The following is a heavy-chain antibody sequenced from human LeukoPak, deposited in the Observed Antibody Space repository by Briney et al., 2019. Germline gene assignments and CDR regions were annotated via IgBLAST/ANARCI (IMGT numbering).Heavy chain of an antibody. CDR1: GYTLSDYY. CDR2: INPNSGGT. V-gene: IGHV1-2*02. CDR3: AVTSSGWRFDY. J-gene: IGHJ4*02. D-gene: IGHD6-19*01. Sequence: GASVKVSCKASGYTLSDYYIHWVRQAPGQGLEWMGWINPNSGGTNYAQKFQGRVTMTRDTSIRTAYMELSRLRSDDTAVYYCAVTSSGWRFDYWGQGTLVTVSS.